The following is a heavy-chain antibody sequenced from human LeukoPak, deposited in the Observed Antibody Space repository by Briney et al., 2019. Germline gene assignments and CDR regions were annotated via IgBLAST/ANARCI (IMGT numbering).Heavy chain of an antibody. V-gene: IGHV4-34*01. CDR1: GGSFSGYY. J-gene: IGHJ5*02. CDR2: INHSGST. CDR3: ARAPDIVATVRWFDP. D-gene: IGHD5-12*01. Sequence: PSETLSLTCAVYGGSFSGYYWRWIRQPPGKGLEWIGEINHSGSTNYNPSLKSRVTISVDTSKNQFSLKLSSVTAADTAVYYCARAPDIVATVRWFDPWGQGTLVTVSS.